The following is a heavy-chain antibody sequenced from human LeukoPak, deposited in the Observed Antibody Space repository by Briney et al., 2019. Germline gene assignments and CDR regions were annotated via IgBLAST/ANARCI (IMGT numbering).Heavy chain of an antibody. CDR2: ISAYNGDT. D-gene: IGHD3-10*01. Sequence: ASVKGSCKASDYTFANYDVSWVRQAPGQGLEWMKWISAYNGDTNYAQNLQGRVTMTTDTSTSTAYTEVRSLRSDDTAVYFCARSDTTMVRGVITPLGYWGQGTLVTVSS. CDR3: ARSDTTMVRGVITPLGY. J-gene: IGHJ4*02. V-gene: IGHV1-18*01. CDR1: DYTFANYD.